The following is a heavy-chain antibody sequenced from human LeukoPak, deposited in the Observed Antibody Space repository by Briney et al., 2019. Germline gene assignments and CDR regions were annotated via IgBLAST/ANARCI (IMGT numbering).Heavy chain of an antibody. CDR1: GFTFSSYT. V-gene: IGHV3-30-3*01. CDR3: ARDRGLFGEPLLTFDY. CDR2: ISYDGSNK. D-gene: IGHD3-10*01. J-gene: IGHJ4*02. Sequence: PGGSLRLSCAASGFTFSSYTMHWVRQAPGKGLEWVAVISYDGSNKYYADSVKGRFTISRDNSKNTLYLQMNSLRAEDTAVYYCARDRGLFGEPLLTFDYWGQGTLVTVSS.